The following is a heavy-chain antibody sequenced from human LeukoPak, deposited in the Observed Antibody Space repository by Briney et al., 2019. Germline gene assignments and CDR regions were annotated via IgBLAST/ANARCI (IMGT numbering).Heavy chain of an antibody. Sequence: SQTLSLTCAVSGGSISSGGYSWSWIRRPPGKGLEWIGYIYHSGSTYYNPSLKSRVTISVDRSKNQFSLKLSSVTAADTAVYYCARLRYYYGSGSYTNWFDPWGQGTLVTVSS. CDR3: ARLRYYYGSGSYTNWFDP. J-gene: IGHJ5*02. CDR1: GGSISSGGYS. V-gene: IGHV4-30-2*01. D-gene: IGHD3-10*01. CDR2: IYHSGST.